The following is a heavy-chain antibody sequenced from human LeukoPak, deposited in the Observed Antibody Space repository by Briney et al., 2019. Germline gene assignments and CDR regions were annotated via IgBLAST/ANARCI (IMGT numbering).Heavy chain of an antibody. Sequence: GGSLRLSCAVSGFTYHKYWMIWVRQAPGRGLEWVANIKEDGSEKYYLDSVKGRFTISRDNAQNSLYLEMSSLTAEDTAVYYCVRRGATISGVVAYHDNGIDVWGQGTMVTVSS. V-gene: IGHV3-7*01. J-gene: IGHJ6*02. CDR1: GFTYHKYW. D-gene: IGHD3-3*01. CDR2: IKEDGSEK. CDR3: VRRGATISGVVAYHDNGIDV.